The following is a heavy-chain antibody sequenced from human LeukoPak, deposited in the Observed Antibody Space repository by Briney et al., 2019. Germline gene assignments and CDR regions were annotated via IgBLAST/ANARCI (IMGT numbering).Heavy chain of an antibody. Sequence: SETLSLTCTVSGGSISSYYWSWIRQPAGKGLEWIGRMYASGSTSYNPSLKSRVTMSVDTSKNQFSLKLSSVTAADTAVYYCARDLDLYVDLGNAFDIWGQGTMVTVSS. CDR1: GGSISSYY. CDR3: ARDLDLYVDLGNAFDI. D-gene: IGHD5-12*01. V-gene: IGHV4-4*07. J-gene: IGHJ3*02. CDR2: MYASGST.